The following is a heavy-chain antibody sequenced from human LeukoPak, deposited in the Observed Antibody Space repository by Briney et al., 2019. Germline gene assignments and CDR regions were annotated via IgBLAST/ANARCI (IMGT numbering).Heavy chain of an antibody. CDR1: AFTFSSYE. J-gene: IGHJ4*02. CDR3: AKWGNYDILTGYYDSDY. CDR2: IVGRGSST. D-gene: IGHD3-9*01. Sequence: PGGSLRLSCAASAFTFSSYEMNWVRQAPGKGLEWVSAIVGRGSSTYYADSVKGRFTISRDNSKNTLYLQLNRLRAEDTAVYYCAKWGNYDILTGYYDSDYWGQGTLVTVSS. V-gene: IGHV3-23*01.